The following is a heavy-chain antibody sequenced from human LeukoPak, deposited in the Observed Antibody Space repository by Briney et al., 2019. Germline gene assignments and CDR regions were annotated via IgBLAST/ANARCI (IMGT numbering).Heavy chain of an antibody. J-gene: IGHJ6*02. CDR2: INWKSDII. D-gene: IGHD2-2*02. CDR3: AKSFYTSPPAGMDV. Sequence: GGSLSLSCAASGFTFDDYAMHWVRQVPGKGLEWVSTINWKSDIIGYADSVKGRFTISRDNAKNSLYLQMNSLRADDTALYYCAKSFYTSPPAGMDVWGQGTTVTVSS. CDR1: GFTFDDYA. V-gene: IGHV3-9*01.